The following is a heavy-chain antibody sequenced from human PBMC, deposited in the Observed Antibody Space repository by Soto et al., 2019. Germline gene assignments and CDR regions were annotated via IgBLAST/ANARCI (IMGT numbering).Heavy chain of an antibody. D-gene: IGHD3-22*01. V-gene: IGHV3-30*18. CDR1: GFTFSSYG. Sequence: PGGSLRLSCAASGFTFSSYGMHWVRQAPGKGLEWVAVISYDGSNKYYADSVKGRFTISRDNSKNTLYLQMNSLRAEDTAVYYCAKDSWDSSGASWFDPWGQGTLVTVSS. CDR2: ISYDGSNK. CDR3: AKDSWDSSGASWFDP. J-gene: IGHJ5*02.